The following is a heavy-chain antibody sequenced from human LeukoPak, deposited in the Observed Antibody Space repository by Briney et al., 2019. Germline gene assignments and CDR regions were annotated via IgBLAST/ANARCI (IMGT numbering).Heavy chain of an antibody. Sequence: ASVTVSCKASGYTFSSYSVTWVRQAPGQGLEWMGWISDNTGNTNYAEDLQDRVTMTVDTSTRTVYLELTSLRSDDTAVYYCAREVGIGTEGYFDSWGQGTLVTVSS. D-gene: IGHD1-1*01. CDR2: ISDNTGNT. V-gene: IGHV1-18*04. J-gene: IGHJ4*02. CDR3: AREVGIGTEGYFDS. CDR1: GYTFSSYS.